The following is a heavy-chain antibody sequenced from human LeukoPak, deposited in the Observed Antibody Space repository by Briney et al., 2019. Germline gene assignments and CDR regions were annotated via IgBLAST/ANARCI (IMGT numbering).Heavy chain of an antibody. D-gene: IGHD2-2*01. CDR1: GFTFSSYS. CDR3: ARDYCSTTTCLDY. V-gene: IGHV3-21*01. J-gene: IGHJ4*02. CDR2: ISSSSNYI. Sequence: GGSLRLSCAASGFTFSSYSMNWVRQALGKGLEWISSISSSSNYIYYADSLKGRFTISREDSKNTLYLQMNSLRVEDTAMYYCARDYCSTTTCLDYWGQGTLVTVSS.